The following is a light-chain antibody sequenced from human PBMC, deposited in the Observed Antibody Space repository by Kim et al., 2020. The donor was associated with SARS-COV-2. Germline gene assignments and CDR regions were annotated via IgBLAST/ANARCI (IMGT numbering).Light chain of an antibody. CDR3: QQSFTTPLT. Sequence: DIQMTQSPSQLSASIGDTVTMTCRASQTIGKSVNWYQQKPGRAPNIVIFDASSLEIGVPSRFSGSVSVVDFTLTISSLQPDDLGTYYCQQSFTTPLTFGQGTRLEIK. V-gene: IGKV1-39*01. CDR1: QTIGKS. CDR2: DAS. J-gene: IGKJ5*01.